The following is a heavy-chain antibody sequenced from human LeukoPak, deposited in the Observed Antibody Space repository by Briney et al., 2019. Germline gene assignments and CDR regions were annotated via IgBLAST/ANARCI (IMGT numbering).Heavy chain of an antibody. CDR2: ISNGGGTT. J-gene: IGHJ4*02. Sequence: GGSLRLSCAASGFIFNTCAMNWVRQAPGKGLEWVSTISNGGGTTYYADSVKGRFTISRDNSENILYLQMDSLRAEDTATYYCAKDRRAGSSRGSFDSWGQGTLVTVSS. CDR3: AKDRRAGSSRGSFDS. CDR1: GFIFNTCA. V-gene: IGHV3-23*01. D-gene: IGHD6-6*01.